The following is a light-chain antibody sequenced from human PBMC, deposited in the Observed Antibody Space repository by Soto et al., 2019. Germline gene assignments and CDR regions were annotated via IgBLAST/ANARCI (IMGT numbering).Light chain of an antibody. CDR2: GAS. J-gene: IGKJ3*01. V-gene: IGKV1-39*01. Sequence: DIQMTQSPSSLSASVGDRVTITCRASQSISSYLNWYQQKPGKAPTLLIYGASSLQSGVPSMFSGSGSGTDFTLTISSLQPEDFATYYCQQSYSSPFTFGPGTKVDIK. CDR1: QSISSY. CDR3: QQSYSSPFT.